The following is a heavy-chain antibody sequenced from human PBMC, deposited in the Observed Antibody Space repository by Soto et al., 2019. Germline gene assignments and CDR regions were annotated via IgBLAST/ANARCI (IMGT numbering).Heavy chain of an antibody. CDR2: INPNNGAT. CDR1: RYIFTAYV. V-gene: IGHV1-2*02. CDR3: ASHDPGARFDP. J-gene: IGHJ5*02. Sequence: QVQLVQSGAEVKKPGASVKVSCKAPRYIFTAYVMHWVRQAPGQGLEWMGWINPNNGATHYGQSFQGRVNMTRKTSRRTAYMEPRRLRSDDTAGYYCASHDPGARFDPWGQGTLVIVSS.